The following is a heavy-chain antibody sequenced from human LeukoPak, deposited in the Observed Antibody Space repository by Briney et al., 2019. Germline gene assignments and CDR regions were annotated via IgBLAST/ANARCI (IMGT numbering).Heavy chain of an antibody. J-gene: IGHJ4*02. CDR1: GFTFSNYG. CDR3: ATGYDNSGYYQY. CDR2: ISSNGGTT. V-gene: IGHV3-64*01. Sequence: GGSLRLSCAASGFTFSNYGLHWVGQAPGKGLEYVSAISSNGGTTYYANSVKRRFPISRDNSKNTLYLQMGSLRAEDVAVYYCATGYDNSGYYQYWGQGTLVTVSS. D-gene: IGHD3-22*01.